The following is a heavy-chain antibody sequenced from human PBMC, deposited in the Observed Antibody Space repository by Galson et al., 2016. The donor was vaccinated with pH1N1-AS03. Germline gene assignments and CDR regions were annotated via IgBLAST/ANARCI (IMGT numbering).Heavy chain of an antibody. CDR3: ARGNPFLGSSWYEDS. CDR2: ISHSGIT. D-gene: IGHD6-13*01. V-gene: IGHV4-34*01. J-gene: IGHJ4*02. Sequence: ETLSLTCTVSGGSLTDYQWSWIRQSPGKGLEWIGEISHSGITDYNLSLKSRVSISVDTSKDQFSLNLSSMTAADAAVYYCARGNPFLGSSWYEDSWGQGTLVIVSS. CDR1: GGSLTDYQ.